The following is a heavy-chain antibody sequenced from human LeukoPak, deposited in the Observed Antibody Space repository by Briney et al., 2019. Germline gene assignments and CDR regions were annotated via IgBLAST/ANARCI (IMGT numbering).Heavy chain of an antibody. CDR2: IYPGDSDT. CDR1: GYTFTSYW. V-gene: IGHV5-51*01. Sequence: GESLKISCKASGYTFTSYWIGWVRQMPGKGLEWMGIIYPGDSDTIYGPSFQGQVTISADKSISTAYLQWSSLKASDTAMYYCARRFCSSSSCFGGDAFDVRGQGTMVTVSS. D-gene: IGHD2-2*01. CDR3: ARRFCSSSSCFGGDAFDV. J-gene: IGHJ3*01.